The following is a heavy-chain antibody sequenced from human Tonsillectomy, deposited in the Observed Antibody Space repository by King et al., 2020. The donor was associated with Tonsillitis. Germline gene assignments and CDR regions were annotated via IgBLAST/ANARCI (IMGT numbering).Heavy chain of an antibody. J-gene: IGHJ6*03. CDR2: ITYRWRT. CDR3: ASTAPPSYYNHMDV. CDR1: GGAISSAGYY. Sequence: VQLQESGPGLVKPSQTLSLTCTVSGGAISSAGYYWSWIRQHQGKGLGWIGYITYRWRTSYNSSLKSRVTISLDTSKNQFSLKLSSVTAADTAVYYCASTAPPSYYNHMDVWGNGTTVTVSS. D-gene: IGHD6-25*01. V-gene: IGHV4-31*03.